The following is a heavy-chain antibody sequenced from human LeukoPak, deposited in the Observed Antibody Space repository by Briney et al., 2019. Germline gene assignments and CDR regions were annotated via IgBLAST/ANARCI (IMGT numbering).Heavy chain of an antibody. D-gene: IGHD6-13*01. CDR2: IDTNTANP. CDR1: GYNFTAYP. V-gene: IGHV7-4-1*02. J-gene: IGHJ4*02. Sequence: ASVKVSCKASGYNFTAYPMNWFRQVPGQGLEWVGLIDTNTANPAYAQGFTGRFVFSLDTSVSTAHLHISSLNSEDTAVYYCARPVSRWEACFDSWGQGTLVTVSS. CDR3: ARPVSRWEACFDS.